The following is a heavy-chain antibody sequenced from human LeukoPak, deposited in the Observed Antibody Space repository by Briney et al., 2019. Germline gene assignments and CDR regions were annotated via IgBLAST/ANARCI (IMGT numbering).Heavy chain of an antibody. CDR1: GFTFSSYS. J-gene: IGHJ4*02. Sequence: GGSLRLSCAASGFTFSSYSMNWVRQAPGKGLEWVANIKQDGSEKYYVDSVKGRFTISRDNAKNSLYLQMNSLRAEDAAVYYCARDRRTGKDYWGQGTLVTVSS. V-gene: IGHV3-7*01. CDR3: ARDRRTGKDY. D-gene: IGHD1-1*01. CDR2: IKQDGSEK.